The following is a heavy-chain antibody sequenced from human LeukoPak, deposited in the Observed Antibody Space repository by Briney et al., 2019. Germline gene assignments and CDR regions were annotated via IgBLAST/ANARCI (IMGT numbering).Heavy chain of an antibody. CDR1: GYTFTGYY. D-gene: IGHD1-26*01. Sequence: ASVKVSCKASGYTFTGYYMHWVRQAPGQGLEWMGRINPNSGGTNYAQKFQGRVTMTRDTSISTAYMELSRLRSDDTAVYYCATPISGSYGSDYWGQGTLVTVSS. CDR3: ATPISGSYGSDY. V-gene: IGHV1-2*06. CDR2: INPNSGGT. J-gene: IGHJ4*02.